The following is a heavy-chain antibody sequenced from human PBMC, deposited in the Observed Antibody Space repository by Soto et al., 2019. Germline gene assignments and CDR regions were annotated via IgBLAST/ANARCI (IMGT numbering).Heavy chain of an antibody. CDR3: ARAGAKSSITGTTGDYHYGMDV. Sequence: SLNGSWKVSGYTLTELSMHWVRQAPGKGLEWMGGIIPIFGTANYAQKFQGRVTITADKSTSTAYMELSSLRSEDTAVYYCARAGAKSSITGTTGDYHYGMDVWGQGTTVTVSS. CDR1: GYTLTELS. V-gene: IGHV1-69*06. CDR2: IIPIFGTA. D-gene: IGHD1-7*01. J-gene: IGHJ6*02.